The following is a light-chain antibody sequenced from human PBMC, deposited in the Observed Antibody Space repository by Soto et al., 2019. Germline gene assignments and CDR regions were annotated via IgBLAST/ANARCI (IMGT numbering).Light chain of an antibody. CDR1: SSDVGGYNY. V-gene: IGLV2-14*01. CDR3: SSYAGSNNLRV. CDR2: DVN. J-gene: IGLJ1*01. Sequence: QSVLTQPASVSGSPGQSITISCTGTSSDVGGYNYVSWYQQHPGKAPKLMIYDVNNRPSGVSNRFSGSKSGNTASLTISGLQAEDEADYYCSSYAGSNNLRVFGTGTKVTVL.